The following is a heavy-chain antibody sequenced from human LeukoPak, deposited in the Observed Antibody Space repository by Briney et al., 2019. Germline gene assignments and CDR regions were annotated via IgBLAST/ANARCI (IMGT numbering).Heavy chain of an antibody. J-gene: IGHJ6*03. V-gene: IGHV3-23*01. CDR2: VRVDGHTT. D-gene: IGHD4-17*01. Sequence: PGGSLRLSCVASGFIFSNYGMSWVRQVPGKGLEWVSSVRVDGHTTFYADSAKGRFTISRDNSKNTLYLQMNSLRAEDTAVYYCVTAPYGDYYYYMDVWGKGTTVTISS. CDR1: GFIFSNYG. CDR3: VTAPYGDYYYYMDV.